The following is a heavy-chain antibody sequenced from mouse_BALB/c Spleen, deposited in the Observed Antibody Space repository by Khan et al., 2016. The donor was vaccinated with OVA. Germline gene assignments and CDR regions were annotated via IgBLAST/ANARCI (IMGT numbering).Heavy chain of an antibody. V-gene: IGHV3-2*02. D-gene: IGHD1-2*01. CDR2: ISYSGST. J-gene: IGHJ2*01. CDR1: GYSITSGYG. CDR3: ARTARIKY. Sequence: EVQLLETGPGLVKPSQSLSLTRTVTGYSITSGYGWNWIRQFPGNKLEWMGYISYSGSTNYNPSLKSRISITRDTSKNQFFLQLNSVTTEDTATYYCARTARIKYWGQGTTLTVSS.